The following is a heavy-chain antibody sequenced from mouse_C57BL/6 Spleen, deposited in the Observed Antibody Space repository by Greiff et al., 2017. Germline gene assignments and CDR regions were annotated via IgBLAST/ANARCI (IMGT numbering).Heavy chain of an antibody. V-gene: IGHV1-53*01. D-gene: IGHD2-3*01. CDR1: GYTFTSYW. CDR3: AIYDGYYLWFAY. Sequence: VQLQQPGTELVKPGASVKLSCKASGYTFTSYWMHWVKQRPGQGLEWIGNINPSNGGTNYNEKFKSKATMTVDKSSSTAYMQLSSLTSEDSAVYYCAIYDGYYLWFAYWGQGTLVTVSA. CDR2: INPSNGGT. J-gene: IGHJ3*01.